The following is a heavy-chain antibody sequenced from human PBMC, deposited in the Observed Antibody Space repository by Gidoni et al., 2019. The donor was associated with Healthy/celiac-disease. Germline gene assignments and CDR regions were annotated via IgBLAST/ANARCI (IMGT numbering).Heavy chain of an antibody. CDR3: ARGDIVVVPAAMYWFDP. J-gene: IGHJ5*02. CDR1: GYTFTSYD. CDR2: MNPNSGNT. Sequence: QVHMVQSGAEVQKPGASVKGSCKASGYTFTSYDITWVRQATGQGLEWMRWMNPNSGNTGYAQKFQGRGTMTRNTSISTAYMELSSLRSEDTAVYYYARGDIVVVPAAMYWFDPWGQGTLVTVSS. V-gene: IGHV1-8*01. D-gene: IGHD2-2*01.